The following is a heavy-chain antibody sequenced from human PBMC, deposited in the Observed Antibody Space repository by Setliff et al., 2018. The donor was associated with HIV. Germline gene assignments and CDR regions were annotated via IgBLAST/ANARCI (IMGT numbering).Heavy chain of an antibody. Sequence: GGSLRLSCAASGFTFSSYAIHWVRQAPGKGLEWVAVISNDGSDKYYANSVKGRFNISRDNAKNTLYLQMNSLRAEDTAVYHCARLCLRCKGLIYDYMDVWGKGTTVTVSS. CDR2: ISNDGSDK. CDR3: ARLCLRCKGLIYDYMDV. J-gene: IGHJ6*03. CDR1: GFTFSSYA. D-gene: IGHD4-17*01. V-gene: IGHV3-30*04.